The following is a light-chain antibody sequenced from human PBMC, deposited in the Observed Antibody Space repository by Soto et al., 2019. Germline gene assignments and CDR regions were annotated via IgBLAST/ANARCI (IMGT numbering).Light chain of an antibody. V-gene: IGKV1-5*03. Sequence: DIEMTQSPSTLSSSVGERVTITCRASQSISNWLPWYQQKPGKAPNLLIYKATGLEAGVPSRFIGSGSGTEVTLTFSSLQPDDFAAYYCQHSNISTRPFVQGIKVEIK. CDR1: QSISNW. CDR2: KAT. J-gene: IGKJ1*01. CDR3: QHSNISTRP.